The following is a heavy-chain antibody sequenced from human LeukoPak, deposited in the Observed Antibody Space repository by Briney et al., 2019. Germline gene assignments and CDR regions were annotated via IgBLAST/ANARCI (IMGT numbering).Heavy chain of an antibody. Sequence: PEGSLRLSCAASGFSFSRYWMHWVRHSPGKGLVWVSRINEDGSTTTYADSVKGRFTISRDNAKNTLHLQMNSLRAEDTAVYYCARGVPPCFDPWGQGTLVTVSS. V-gene: IGHV3-74*03. J-gene: IGHJ5*02. CDR1: GFSFSRYW. CDR2: INEDGSTT. CDR3: ARGVPPCFDP. D-gene: IGHD3-10*01.